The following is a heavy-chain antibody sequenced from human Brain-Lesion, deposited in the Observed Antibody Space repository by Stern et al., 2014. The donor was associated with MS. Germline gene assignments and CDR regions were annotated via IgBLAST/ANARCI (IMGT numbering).Heavy chain of an antibody. J-gene: IGHJ1*01. CDR2: LSGRGGPT. Sequence: EVQLVESGGGLVQPGGSLRLSCAASGFRFSTYAMSWVRQTPGQGLQWVSVLSGRGGPTCYADSVKGRFTISRDNSKNTLYLQMDSLRADDTAVYYCAKWPHHIAVAGTRYFQHWGQGTLVTVSS. D-gene: IGHD6-19*01. CDR3: AKWPHHIAVAGTRYFQH. CDR1: GFRFSTYA. V-gene: IGHV3-23*04.